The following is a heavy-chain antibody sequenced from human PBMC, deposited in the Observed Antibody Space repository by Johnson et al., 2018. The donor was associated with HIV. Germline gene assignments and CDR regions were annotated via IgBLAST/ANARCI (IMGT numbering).Heavy chain of an antibody. CDR1: GFTFDDYG. D-gene: IGHD6-19*01. CDR3: ARDRRNRQWQRLDAFDI. J-gene: IGHJ3*02. CDR2: INWNGGST. Sequence: EVQLVESGGCVVRPGGSLRLSCAASGFTFDDYGMNWVRQAPGKGLEWVSGINWNGGSTGYADSVKGRFTISRDNAKNSLHLQINSLRAEDTAFYYCARDRRNRQWQRLDAFDIWGQGTMVIVSS. V-gene: IGHV3-20*04.